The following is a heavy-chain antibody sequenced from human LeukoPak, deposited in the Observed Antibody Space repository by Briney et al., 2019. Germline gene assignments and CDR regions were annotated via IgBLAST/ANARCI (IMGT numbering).Heavy chain of an antibody. CDR2: IIPILGIA. V-gene: IGHV1-69*04. CDR3: ARDPHGGIRYCSGGSCQSYYYYGMDV. D-gene: IGHD2-15*01. CDR1: GGTFSSYT. Sequence: ASVKVSCKASGGTFSSYTISWVRQAHGQGLEWMGRIIPILGIANYAQKFQGRVTITADKSTSTAYMELSSLRSEDTAVYYCARDPHGGIRYCSGGSCQSYYYYGMDVWGQGTTVTVSS. J-gene: IGHJ6*02.